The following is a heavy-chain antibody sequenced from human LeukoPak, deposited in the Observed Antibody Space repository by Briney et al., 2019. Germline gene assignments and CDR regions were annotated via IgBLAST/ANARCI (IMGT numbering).Heavy chain of an antibody. D-gene: IGHD3-22*01. V-gene: IGHV1-2*02. J-gene: IGHJ3*02. Sequence: ASVKVSCKASGYTFTGYYMHWVRQAPGQGLEWMGWINPNSGGTNYAQKFQGRVTMTRDTSISTAYMELSRLRSDDTAVYYRATDITMIVVVTDQVSFDIWGQGTMVTVSS. CDR2: INPNSGGT. CDR3: ATDITMIVVVTDQVSFDI. CDR1: GYTFTGYY.